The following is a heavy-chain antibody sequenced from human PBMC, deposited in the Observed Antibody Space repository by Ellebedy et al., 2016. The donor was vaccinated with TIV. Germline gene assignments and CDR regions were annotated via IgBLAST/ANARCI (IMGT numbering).Heavy chain of an antibody. CDR3: ARDVRTYFHDDGGFDY. J-gene: IGHJ4*02. CDR1: GFTFNHYT. V-gene: IGHV3-30-3*01. D-gene: IGHD2-15*01. Sequence: PGGSLRLSCAASGFTFNHYTIHWVRQAPGKGLEWVAVTSYDGSNKYYADSVKGRFTVSRDNSKNTLYLQMNSLRPEDTAVYYCARDVRTYFHDDGGFDYWGQGTLVSVSS. CDR2: TSYDGSNK.